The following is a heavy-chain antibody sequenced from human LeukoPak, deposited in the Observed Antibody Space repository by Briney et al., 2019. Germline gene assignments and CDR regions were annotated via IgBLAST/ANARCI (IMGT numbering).Heavy chain of an antibody. J-gene: IGHJ4*02. V-gene: IGHV1-69*13. CDR1: GGTFSSYA. Sequence: GASVKVSCKASGGTFSSYAISWVRQAPRQGLEWMGGIIPIFGTANYAQKFQGRVTITADESTSTAYMELSSLRSEDTAVYYCARDDPSGSYYPLFDYWGQGTLVTVSS. CDR2: IIPIFGTA. CDR3: ARDDPSGSYYPLFDY. D-gene: IGHD1-26*01.